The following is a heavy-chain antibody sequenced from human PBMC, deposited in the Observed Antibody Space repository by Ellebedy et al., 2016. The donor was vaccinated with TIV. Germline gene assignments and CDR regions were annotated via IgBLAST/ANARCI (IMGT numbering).Heavy chain of an antibody. V-gene: IGHV5-51*01. CDR3: ARGGGDVVVALPANWLDP. CDR2: IYPGDSDT. D-gene: IGHD2-21*01. J-gene: IGHJ5*02. Sequence: GESLKISCKGSGYSFTSYWISWVRQLPGKCLEWMGIIYPGDSDTRYSPSFQGQVTISADKSISTAYLQWSSLKASDTAMYYCARGGGDVVVALPANWLDPWGQGTLVTVSS. CDR1: GYSFTSYW.